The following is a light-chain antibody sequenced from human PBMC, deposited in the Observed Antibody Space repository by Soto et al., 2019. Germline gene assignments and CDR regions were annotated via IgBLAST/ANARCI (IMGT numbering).Light chain of an antibody. CDR2: DNN. Sequence: QSVLTQPPSVSAAPGQRVTISCSGRSSNIGSNYVSWYQHLPGAAPQLLIYDNNKRPSGIPDRFSGSKSGTSATLGISGLQPEDEADYYCATWDGTLSFVFGGGTQLTVL. J-gene: IGLJ2*01. CDR3: ATWDGTLSFV. V-gene: IGLV1-51*01. CDR1: SSNIGSNY.